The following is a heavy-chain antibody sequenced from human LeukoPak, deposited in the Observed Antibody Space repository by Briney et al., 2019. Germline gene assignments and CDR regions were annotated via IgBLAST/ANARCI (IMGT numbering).Heavy chain of an antibody. D-gene: IGHD3-10*01. Sequence: GGSLRLSCAASGFAFSSFDMLWVRQSPRKGLEWVARILINGDTDYGASVEGRFTISRENAESYVYLQMNSLRDGDTAVYYCARDRFGERTFEKWGQGTMVTVSS. CDR1: GFAFSSFD. CDR2: ILINGDT. CDR3: ARDRFGERTFEK. V-gene: IGHV3-13*01. J-gene: IGHJ3*02.